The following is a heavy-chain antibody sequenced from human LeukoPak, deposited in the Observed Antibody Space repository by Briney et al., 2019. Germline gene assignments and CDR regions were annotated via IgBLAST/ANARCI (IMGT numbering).Heavy chain of an antibody. J-gene: IGHJ4*02. Sequence: GASVKVSCKASGNSLNNYHVHWVRQAPGQGLEWLGIIRPGGDGPSYAQKFQGRVTMTRDMSTSTVYMELSSLTSDDTAVYYCGRDATYRNYFDSWGQGTLVTVSS. CDR3: GRDATYRNYFDS. CDR2: IRPGGDGP. V-gene: IGHV1-46*02. CDR1: GNSLNNYH. D-gene: IGHD1-1*01.